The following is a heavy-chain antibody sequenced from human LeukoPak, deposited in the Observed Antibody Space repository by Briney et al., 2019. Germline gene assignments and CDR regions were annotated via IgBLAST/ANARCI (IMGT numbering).Heavy chain of an antibody. CDR2: IKQGGSEK. CDR1: GFTFSSYW. D-gene: IGHD6-19*01. J-gene: IGHJ4*02. Sequence: GGSLRLSCAASGFTFSSYWMSWVRQAPGKGLEWVANIKQGGSEKYYVDSVKGRFTISRDNAKNSLYLQMNSLRAEDTAVYYCARVGSSGWYLFDYWGQGTLVTVSS. CDR3: ARVGSSGWYLFDY. V-gene: IGHV3-7*01.